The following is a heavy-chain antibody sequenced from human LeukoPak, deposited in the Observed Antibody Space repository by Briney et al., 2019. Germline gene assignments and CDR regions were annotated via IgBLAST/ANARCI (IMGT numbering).Heavy chain of an antibody. CDR1: GFTFTSHV. Sequence: GGSLRLSCSASGFTFTSHVIHWVRQAPGKGLQYVSGINMNGQTTYYAGSVKGRFTISRDNSKNTVYLQTNSLTAEDTALYYCVREGLVRRTNFDYWGQGTLVTVSS. J-gene: IGHJ4*02. CDR2: INMNGQTT. CDR3: VREGLVRRTNFDY. V-gene: IGHV3-64D*06. D-gene: IGHD6-19*01.